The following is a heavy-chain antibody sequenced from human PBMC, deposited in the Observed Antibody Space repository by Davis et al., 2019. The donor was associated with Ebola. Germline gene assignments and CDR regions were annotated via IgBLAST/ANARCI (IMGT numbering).Heavy chain of an antibody. D-gene: IGHD2-2*01. Sequence: SETLSLTCTVSGGSISSSSYYWGWIRQPPGKGLEWIGSIYYSGSTYYNPSLKSRVTISVDTSKNQFSLKLSSVTAADTAVYYCARTGIDYQLLNWFDPWGQGTLVTVSS. CDR1: GGSISSSSYY. V-gene: IGHV4-39*07. CDR2: IYYSGST. J-gene: IGHJ5*02. CDR3: ARTGIDYQLLNWFDP.